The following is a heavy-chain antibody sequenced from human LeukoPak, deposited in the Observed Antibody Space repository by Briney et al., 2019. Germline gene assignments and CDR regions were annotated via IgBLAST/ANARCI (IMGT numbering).Heavy chain of an antibody. CDR1: GFTFSSYA. Sequence: GRSLRLSCAASGFTFSSYAMHWVRQAPGKGLEWVAVISYDGSNKYYADSVKGRFTISRDNSKNSFYLQMSSLRAEDTGVFYCARDVAYSAFDYWGQGTLVTVSS. D-gene: IGHD2-21*01. CDR2: ISYDGSNK. CDR3: ARDVAYSAFDY. V-gene: IGHV3-30*04. J-gene: IGHJ4*02.